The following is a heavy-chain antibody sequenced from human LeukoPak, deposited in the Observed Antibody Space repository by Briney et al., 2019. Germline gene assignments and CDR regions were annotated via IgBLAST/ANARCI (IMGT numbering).Heavy chain of an antibody. CDR3: ARVPTTYGDQLLSFFDY. J-gene: IGHJ4*02. CDR2: IIPIFGTA. V-gene: IGHV1-69*13. Sequence: GASVKVSCKASGGTFSSYAISWVRQAPGQGLEWMGGIIPIFGTANYAQKFQGRVTITADESTSTAYMELSSLRSEDTAVYYCARVPTTYGDQLLSFFDYGGQGPLVTVPS. CDR1: GGTFSSYA. D-gene: IGHD2-2*01.